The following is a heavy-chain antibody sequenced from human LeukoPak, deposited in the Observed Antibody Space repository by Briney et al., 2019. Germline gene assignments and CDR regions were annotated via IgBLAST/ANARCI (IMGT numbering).Heavy chain of an antibody. CDR3: ARVASDCGGDCYSWGALDY. CDR2: IIPIFGTA. J-gene: IGHJ4*02. Sequence: SVKVSCKASGGTFSNYAISWVRQAPGQGLEWMGGIIPIFGTANYAQKFQGRVTITADKSTSTAYMELSSLRSEDTAVYYCARVASDCGGDCYSWGALDYWGQGTLVTVSS. D-gene: IGHD2-21*02. V-gene: IGHV1-69*06. CDR1: GGTFSNYA.